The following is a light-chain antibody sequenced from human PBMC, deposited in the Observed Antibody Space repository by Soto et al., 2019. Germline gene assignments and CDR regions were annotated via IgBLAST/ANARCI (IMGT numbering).Light chain of an antibody. CDR1: QGISSW. Sequence: DIQMTPSPSSVSASVGDRVTITCRACQGISSWLSWYQQKPGKAPTLLISAASNLQIGVPSRFSGSCSGTDFTLTISSLQSQDFATYYCQQANSFPFTFGRRTLLEIK. J-gene: IGKJ5*01. CDR2: AAS. CDR3: QQANSFPFT. V-gene: IGKV1-12*02.